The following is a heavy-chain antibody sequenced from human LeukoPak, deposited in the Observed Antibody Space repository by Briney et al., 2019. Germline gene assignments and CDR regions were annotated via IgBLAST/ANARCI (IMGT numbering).Heavy chain of an antibody. CDR1: GYTFTGYY. V-gene: IGHV1-2*02. Sequence: ASVKVSCKASGYTFTGYYMHWVRQAPGQGLEWMGWINPNNGGTNYAQKFQGRVTMTRDTSISTAYMELSRLRSDDTAVYYCARDSSSSVCDYWSQGTLVTVSS. CDR2: INPNNGGT. J-gene: IGHJ4*02. CDR3: ARDSSSSVCDY. D-gene: IGHD6-6*01.